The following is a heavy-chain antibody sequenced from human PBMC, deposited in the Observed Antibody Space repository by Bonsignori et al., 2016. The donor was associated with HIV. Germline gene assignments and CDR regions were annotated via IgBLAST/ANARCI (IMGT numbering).Heavy chain of an antibody. Sequence: ASVKVSCKASGYTFTSYGITWVRQAPGQGLEWMGWISSNNGNTDYAQNLQDRVTMTTDTSTSTAYMELRSLRSDDTAVYYCARDLGPSLREWYFDLWGRGTLVTVSS. J-gene: IGHJ2*01. V-gene: IGHV1-18*01. CDR3: ARDLGPSLREWYFDL. D-gene: IGHD1-26*01. CDR1: GYTFTSYG. CDR2: ISSNNGNT.